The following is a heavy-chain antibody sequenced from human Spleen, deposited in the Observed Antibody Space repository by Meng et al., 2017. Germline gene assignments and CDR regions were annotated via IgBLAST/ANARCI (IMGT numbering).Heavy chain of an antibody. J-gene: IGHJ4*02. CDR3: ARDRGGLPDY. V-gene: IGHV1-18*01. D-gene: IGHD2-15*01. CDR1: GYTFSSYG. CDR2: ISVYNGNT. Sequence: QVQLLQSGAEVKKPGASVQGSCKASGYTFSSYGISWVRQAPGQGLEWMGWISVYNGNTNHAQRFQGRVTMTTDTSTSTAYMELRTLRSDDTAVYYCARDRGGLPDYWGQGTLVTVSS.